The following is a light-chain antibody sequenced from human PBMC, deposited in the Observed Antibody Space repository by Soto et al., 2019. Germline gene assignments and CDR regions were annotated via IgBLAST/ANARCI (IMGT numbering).Light chain of an antibody. V-gene: IGKV3-20*01. CDR2: GAS. CDR3: QQYGSSHPYT. J-gene: IGKJ2*01. CDR1: QSVSSSY. Sequence: EIVLTQSPGTLSLSPGERATLSCRASQSVSSSYLAWYQQKPGQAPRLLIYGASSRATGIPDRFSGSGSGTDFTLTISRLEPEDFAVYYCQQYGSSHPYTFGQGNKLDIK.